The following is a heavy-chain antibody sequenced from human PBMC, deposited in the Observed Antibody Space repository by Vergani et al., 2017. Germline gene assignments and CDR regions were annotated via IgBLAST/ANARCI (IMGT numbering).Heavy chain of an antibody. Sequence: VQLVESGGGVVQPGRSLRLSCAASGFTFSSYAMSWVRQAPGKGLEWVSAISGSGGSTYYADSVKGRFTISRDNSKNTLYLQMNSLRAEDTAVYYCARDPGYSYGWVRYWGQGTLVTVSS. D-gene: IGHD5-18*01. J-gene: IGHJ4*02. V-gene: IGHV3-23*04. CDR2: ISGSGGST. CDR3: ARDPGYSYGWVRY. CDR1: GFTFSSYA.